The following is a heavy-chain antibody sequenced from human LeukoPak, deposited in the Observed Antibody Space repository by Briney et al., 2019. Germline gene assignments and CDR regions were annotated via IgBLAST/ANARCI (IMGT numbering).Heavy chain of an antibody. D-gene: IGHD6-19*01. V-gene: IGHV4-59*12. CDR3: ARVSPLAVAGTGYFDY. CDR2: IYYSGST. J-gene: IGHJ4*02. CDR1: GGSISSYY. Sequence: PSETLSLTCTVSGGSISSYYWSWIRQPPGKGLEWIGYIYYSGSTNYNPSLKSRVTISVDTSKNQFSLKLSSVTAADTAVYYCARVSPLAVAGTGYFDYWGQGTLVTVSS.